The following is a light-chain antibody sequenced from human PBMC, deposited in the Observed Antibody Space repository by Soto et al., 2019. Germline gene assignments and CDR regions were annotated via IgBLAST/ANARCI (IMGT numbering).Light chain of an antibody. CDR1: QRVTSNY. V-gene: IGKV3-20*01. CDR2: GAS. CDR3: HQYGTCPIT. Sequence: QYPCNFYQAPRAKPSLTCLASQRVTSNYLAWYQQKPGQAPRLLISGASSRAAGISDKFTGSGSGTDFTLTICRLEPEDFAVYFCHQYGTCPITLGEGRRLEIK. J-gene: IGKJ5*01.